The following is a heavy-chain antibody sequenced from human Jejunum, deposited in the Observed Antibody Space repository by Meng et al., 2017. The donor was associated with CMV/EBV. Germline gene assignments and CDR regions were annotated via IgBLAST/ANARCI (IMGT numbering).Heavy chain of an antibody. V-gene: IGHV3-23*01. J-gene: IGHJ4*02. CDR3: TWEALAL. CDR1: GFTFSTYA. D-gene: IGHD1-26*01. Sequence: SLGLSCAASGFTFSTYAMDWGRQAPGKGLEWVAGITAAGATYYAGSVQGRFTVSRDNSKNTLYLEMSGLRADDTAIYFCTWEALALWGQGTMVTVSS. CDR2: ITAAGAT.